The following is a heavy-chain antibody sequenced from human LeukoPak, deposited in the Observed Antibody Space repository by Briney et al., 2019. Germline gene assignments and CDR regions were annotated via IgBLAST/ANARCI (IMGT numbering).Heavy chain of an antibody. CDR1: GFSFSSHA. Sequence: GGSLRLSCGASGFSFSSHAMNWVRQAPGKGLEWVSSISSSSSYIYYADSIKGRFTISRDNAKSSLYLQMNSLRAEDTAVYYCTTDRVVVVTANFIGSTRAFGKSVAFDIWGQGTMVTVSS. CDR3: TTDRVVVVTANFIGSTRAFGKSVAFDI. V-gene: IGHV3-21*03. J-gene: IGHJ3*02. CDR2: ISSSSSYI. D-gene: IGHD2-21*02.